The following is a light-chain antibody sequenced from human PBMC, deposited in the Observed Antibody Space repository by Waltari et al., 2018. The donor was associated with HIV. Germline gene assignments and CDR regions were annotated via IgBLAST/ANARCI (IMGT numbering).Light chain of an antibody. CDR3: QQYFKTPYT. V-gene: IGKV4-1*01. CDR2: WAS. J-gene: IGKJ2*01. CDR1: RSVLYSSDNKNS. Sequence: DIVMTQSQDSLTVSLGERATINCKSSRSVLYSSDNKNSLVWYQQKSGQSPKVVISWASTRESGVPDRFSGSGSGTDFTLTISSLQAEDVALYYCQQYFKTPYTFGQGTKVEI.